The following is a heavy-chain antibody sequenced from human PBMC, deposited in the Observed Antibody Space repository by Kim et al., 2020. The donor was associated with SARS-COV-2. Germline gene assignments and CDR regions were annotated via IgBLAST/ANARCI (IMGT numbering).Heavy chain of an antibody. CDR2: INHSGST. V-gene: IGHV4-34*01. CDR3: ARAQQRVPSNWFDP. Sequence: SETLSLTCAVYGGSFSGYYWSWIRQPPGKGLEWIGEINHSGSTNYNPSLKSRVTISVDTSKNQFSLKLSSVTAADTAVYYCARAQQRVPSNWFDPWGQGTLVTVSS. J-gene: IGHJ5*02. CDR1: GGSFSGYY. D-gene: IGHD6-6*01.